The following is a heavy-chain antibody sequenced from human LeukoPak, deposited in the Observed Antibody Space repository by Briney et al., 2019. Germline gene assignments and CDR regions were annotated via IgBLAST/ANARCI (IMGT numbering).Heavy chain of an antibody. CDR3: AKDRAGYYYYGMDV. D-gene: IGHD6-13*01. V-gene: IGHV3-30*18. Sequence: GGSLRLSCTAPGFTFSSYGMHWVRQAPGKGLEWVAVISYDGSNKYYADSVKGRFTISRDNSKNTLYLQMNSLRAEDTAVYYCAKDRAGYYYYGMDVWGQGTTVTVSS. CDR1: GFTFSSYG. J-gene: IGHJ6*02. CDR2: ISYDGSNK.